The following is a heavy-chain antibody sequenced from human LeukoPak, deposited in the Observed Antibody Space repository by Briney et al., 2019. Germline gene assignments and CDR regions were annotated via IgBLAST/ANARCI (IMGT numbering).Heavy chain of an antibody. CDR1: GYTFATYG. V-gene: IGHV1-3*01. CDR2: ISAGSGNT. Sequence: ASVKVSCKASGYTFATYGMHWVRQAPGQRREWMGWISAGSGNTKYSQKLQDRGTITRDTSASTAYMELSSLRSEDTAVYYCAIPDPIMGSSIAFDYWGQGTLVTVSS. J-gene: IGHJ4*02. D-gene: IGHD6-6*01. CDR3: AIPDPIMGSSIAFDY.